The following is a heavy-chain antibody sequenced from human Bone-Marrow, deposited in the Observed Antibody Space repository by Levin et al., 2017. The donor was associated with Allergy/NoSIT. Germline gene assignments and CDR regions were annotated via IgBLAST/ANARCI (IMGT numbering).Heavy chain of an antibody. CDR1: GGSVSSGSYY. J-gene: IGHJ4*02. CDR2: IYYSGST. Sequence: SPTLSLPCTVSGGSVSSGSYYWSWIRQPPGKGLEWIGYIYYSGSTNYNPSLKSRVTISVDTSKNQFSLKLSSVTAADTAVYYCAREVGYCSGGSCWERALVYWGQGTLVTVSS. V-gene: IGHV4-61*01. CDR3: AREVGYCSGGSCWERALVY. D-gene: IGHD2-15*01.